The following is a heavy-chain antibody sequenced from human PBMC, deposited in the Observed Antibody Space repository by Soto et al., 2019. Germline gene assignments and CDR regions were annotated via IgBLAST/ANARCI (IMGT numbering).Heavy chain of an antibody. D-gene: IGHD3-10*01. CDR1: GGSVSSSSYY. V-gene: IGHV4-39*07. CDR2: VYNSGST. CDR3: ARDFLGMGSGSYYGPLRYYYGMDV. Sequence: PSETLSLTCTVSGGSVSSSSYYWGWVRQPPGKGQEWTGSVYNSGSTYYNPSLKSRVTISVDKSKNQFSLKLSSVTAADTAVYYCARDFLGMGSGSYYGPLRYYYGMDVWGQGTTVTVS. J-gene: IGHJ6*02.